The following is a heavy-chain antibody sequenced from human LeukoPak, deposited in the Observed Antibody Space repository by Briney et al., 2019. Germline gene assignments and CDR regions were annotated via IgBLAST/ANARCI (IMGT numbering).Heavy chain of an antibody. J-gene: IGHJ4*02. Sequence: ASVKVSCKASGYSFTGYYMHWVRQAPGQGLEWMGWINPNSGDTKYAQKFQGRVTMTRDTSISTAYMELTRLRSDDTAVYYCARVSGYDSTRYFDYWGQGTLVTVFS. CDR1: GYSFTGYY. V-gene: IGHV1-2*02. CDR2: INPNSGDT. CDR3: ARVSGYDSTRYFDY. D-gene: IGHD5-12*01.